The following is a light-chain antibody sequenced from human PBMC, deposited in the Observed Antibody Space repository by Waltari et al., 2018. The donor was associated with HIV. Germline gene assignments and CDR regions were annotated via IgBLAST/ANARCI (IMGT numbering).Light chain of an antibody. CDR1: QSVSSF. J-gene: IGKJ3*01. Sequence: EIVLTQSPATLSLSPGERATLSCRASQSVSSFLAWYQQRPGQAPRLLIFDASNRATGIPARFSGSGSGTDFTLTISSLQPEDFATYYCQQTYTPPLTFGPGTKVEIK. CDR3: QQTYTPPLT. CDR2: DAS. V-gene: IGKV3-11*01.